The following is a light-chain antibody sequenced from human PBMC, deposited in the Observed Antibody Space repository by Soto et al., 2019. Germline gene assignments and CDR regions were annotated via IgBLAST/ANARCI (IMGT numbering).Light chain of an antibody. CDR3: QQIYSTPWT. V-gene: IGKV1-39*01. CDR1: QSISSY. CDR2: SAS. Sequence: DIQMTQSPSSLSASVGDRVTITCRASQSISSYVNWYQQKPGKAPNLLIYSASTLQSGVPSRFTGGGSGTDFSLTXNSLEPEDFATYICQQIYSTPWTFGQGTKVEI. J-gene: IGKJ1*01.